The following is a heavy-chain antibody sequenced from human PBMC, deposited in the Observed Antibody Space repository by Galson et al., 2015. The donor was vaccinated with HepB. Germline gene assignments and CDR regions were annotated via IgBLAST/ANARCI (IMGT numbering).Heavy chain of an antibody. CDR3: ARELTIFGVVIRGYFDY. V-gene: IGHV3-21*01. CDR1: GFTFSSYS. J-gene: IGHJ4*02. CDR2: ISSSSSYI. D-gene: IGHD3-3*01. Sequence: SLRLSCAASGFTFSSYSMNWVRQAPGKGLEWVSSISSSSSYIYYADSVKGRFTISRDNAKNSLYLQMNSLRAEDTAVYYCARELTIFGVVIRGYFDYWGQGTLVTVSS.